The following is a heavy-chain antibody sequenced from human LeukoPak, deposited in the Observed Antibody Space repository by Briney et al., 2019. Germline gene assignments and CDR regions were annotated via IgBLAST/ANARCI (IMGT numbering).Heavy chain of an antibody. Sequence: PGGSLRLSCAASGFTVSNNYMSWVRQAPGKGLEWVSVIYSGGSTNYADSVKGRFTISRDNSKSTMYLQVNSLRVEDTAVYYCARVVRPSSYFDYWGQGTLVTVSS. CDR1: GFTVSNNY. D-gene: IGHD6-6*01. J-gene: IGHJ4*02. CDR2: IYSGGST. V-gene: IGHV3-53*01. CDR3: ARVVRPSSYFDY.